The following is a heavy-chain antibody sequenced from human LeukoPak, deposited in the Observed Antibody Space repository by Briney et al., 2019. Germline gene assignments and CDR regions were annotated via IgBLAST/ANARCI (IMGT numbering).Heavy chain of an antibody. CDR1: GGTFSSYA. Sequence: GASVKVSCKASGGTFSSYAISWVRQAPGQGLEWMGGIIPIFGTANYAQKFQGRVTITADESTSTAYMELSSLRSEDTAVYYCARVPIFGVVIPYWYFDPWGRGTLVTVSS. CDR3: ARVPIFGVVIPYWYFDP. V-gene: IGHV1-69*13. D-gene: IGHD3-3*01. CDR2: IIPIFGTA. J-gene: IGHJ2*01.